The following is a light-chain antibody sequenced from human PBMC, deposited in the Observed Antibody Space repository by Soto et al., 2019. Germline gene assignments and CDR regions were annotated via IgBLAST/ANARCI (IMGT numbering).Light chain of an antibody. V-gene: IGKV1-39*01. J-gene: IGKJ1*01. CDR3: QQSYSTPRT. CDR1: QSMSSF. Sequence: QLPQSPSYLSASVGERVTITCRASQSMSSFLNWYQQKPGKAPKLLIYAASSLQSGVPSRFRVSGSGTDFTLTISSLQPEDFATYYCQQSYSTPRTFGQGTKVDIK. CDR2: AAS.